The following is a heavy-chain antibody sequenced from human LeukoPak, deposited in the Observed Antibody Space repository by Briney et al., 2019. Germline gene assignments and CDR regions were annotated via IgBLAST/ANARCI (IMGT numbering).Heavy chain of an antibody. CDR2: IYYAGST. D-gene: IGHD3-9*01. J-gene: IGHJ6*03. Sequence: SETLSLTCNVSGDSISSSSYYWSWIRVPPGKGLEWIGSIYYAGSTYYNPSLKSRVTLSVDTSTNHFSLNIKSVTAADTAMYYCARGLTGLYYMDVWGKGTTVTISS. V-gene: IGHV4-39*02. CDR3: ARGLTGLYYMDV. CDR1: GDSISSSSYY.